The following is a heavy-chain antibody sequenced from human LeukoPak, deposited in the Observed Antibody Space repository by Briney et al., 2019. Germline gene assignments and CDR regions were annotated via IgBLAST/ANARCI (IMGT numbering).Heavy chain of an antibody. CDR1: GFTFSSHA. Sequence: GGSLRLSCAASGFTFSSHAMHWVRQAPGKGLEWVAVISYDGGDSIYAESVKGRFTISRDNSKNTLYLQMNSLRTEDTAVYYCAKDGATMGYYFDYWGQGTLVTVSS. D-gene: IGHD5-12*01. J-gene: IGHJ4*02. CDR3: AKDGATMGYYFDY. V-gene: IGHV3-30*18. CDR2: ISYDGGDS.